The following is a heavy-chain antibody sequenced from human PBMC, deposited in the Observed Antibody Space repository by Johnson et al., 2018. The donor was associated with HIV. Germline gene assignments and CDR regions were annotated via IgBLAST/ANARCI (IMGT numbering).Heavy chain of an antibody. J-gene: IGHJ3*02. Sequence: QMQLVESGGGVVQPGRSLRLSCAASQFTFSDYYMSWIRQAPGKGLEWVSYISSSGSTIYYADSVEGRFTISRDNAKNSLYLQMNSLRDEDTAVYYCARDPYGSGPYVAFDIWGQGTMVTVSS. CDR1: QFTFSDYY. CDR3: ARDPYGSGPYVAFDI. CDR2: ISSSGSTI. D-gene: IGHD3-10*01. V-gene: IGHV3-11*04.